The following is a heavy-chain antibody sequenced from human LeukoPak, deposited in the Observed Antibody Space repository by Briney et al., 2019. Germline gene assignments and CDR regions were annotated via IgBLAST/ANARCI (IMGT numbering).Heavy chain of an antibody. D-gene: IGHD2-2*01. Sequence: SVKVSCKASGGTFSSYTISWVRQAHGQGLEWMGRIIPILGIANYAQKFQGRVTITADKSTSTAYMELSSLRSEDTAVYYCARGIGYCSSTSCRNWFDPWGQGTLVTVSS. V-gene: IGHV1-69*02. CDR3: ARGIGYCSSTSCRNWFDP. J-gene: IGHJ5*02. CDR2: IIPILGIA. CDR1: GGTFSSYT.